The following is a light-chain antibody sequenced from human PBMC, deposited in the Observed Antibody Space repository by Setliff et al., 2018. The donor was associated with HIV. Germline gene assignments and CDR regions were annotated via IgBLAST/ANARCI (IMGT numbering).Light chain of an antibody. V-gene: IGLV2-14*03. Sequence: QSALTQPASVSGSPGQSITISCTGTSGDVGGYNYVSCYRQHPGKAPRLMIYDVAYRPSGVSNRFSGSKSGNTASLTISGLQAEDEADYYCSSYVAGGSLDVFGTGTKGTVL. CDR2: DVA. CDR1: SGDVGGYNY. J-gene: IGLJ1*01. CDR3: SSYVAGGSLDV.